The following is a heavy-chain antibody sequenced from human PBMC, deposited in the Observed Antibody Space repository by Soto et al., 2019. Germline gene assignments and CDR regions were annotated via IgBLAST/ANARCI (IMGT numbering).Heavy chain of an antibody. CDR3: AKVPTTLTTGGDAFDI. V-gene: IGHV3-30*18. Sequence: PGGSLRLSCAASGFTFSSYGMHWVRQAPGKGLEWVAVISDDGSNKYYTDSVKGRFTISRDNSKNTLYLQMNSLRAEDTAVYYCAKVPTTLTTGGDAFDIWGQGTMVTVSS. J-gene: IGHJ3*02. CDR1: GFTFSSYG. D-gene: IGHD4-17*01. CDR2: ISDDGSNK.